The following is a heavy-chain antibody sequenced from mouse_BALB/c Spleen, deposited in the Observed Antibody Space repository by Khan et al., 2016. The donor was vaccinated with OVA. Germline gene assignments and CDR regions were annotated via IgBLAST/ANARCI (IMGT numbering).Heavy chain of an antibody. Sequence: QIQLVQSGPELKKPGETVKISCKASGYTFTNFGLNWVKQAPGKGLEWMGWINTYTGEPTYADDFKGRFAFSLETSASTAYLQINNLKNEDAATXFCSRPPYFSCTFTYWGQGTSVTVSS. CDR1: GYTFTNFG. V-gene: IGHV9-3-1*01. CDR2: INTYTGEP. J-gene: IGHJ4*01. D-gene: IGHD2-10*01. CDR3: SRPPYFSCTFTY.